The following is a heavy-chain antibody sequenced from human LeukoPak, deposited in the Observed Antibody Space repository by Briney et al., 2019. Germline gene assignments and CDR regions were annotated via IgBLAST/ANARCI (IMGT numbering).Heavy chain of an antibody. J-gene: IGHJ4*02. Sequence: PGRSLRLSCAASGFTFSNYWMHWVRQAPGKGLVWVSRINSDGSSTTYADFEKGRLTISRDNAKDTLYLQMNSLRAEDTAVYYCARGHYGSGSYVFDNWGQGTLVTVSS. CDR2: INSDGSST. CDR3: ARGHYGSGSYVFDN. D-gene: IGHD3-10*01. V-gene: IGHV3-74*01. CDR1: GFTFSNYW.